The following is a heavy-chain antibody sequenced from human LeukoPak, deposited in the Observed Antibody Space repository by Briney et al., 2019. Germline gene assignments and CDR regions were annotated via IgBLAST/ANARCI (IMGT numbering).Heavy chain of an antibody. CDR3: AGDDSSGYYDFDY. Sequence: GGSLRLSCAASGFTFSSYSMNWVRQAPGKGLEWVSYISSSSANIYYADSVKGRFTISRDNAKNSLYLQMNSLRVEDTAVYYCAGDDSSGYYDFDYWGQGTLVTVSS. CDR1: GFTFSSYS. CDR2: ISSSSANI. D-gene: IGHD3-22*01. J-gene: IGHJ4*02. V-gene: IGHV3-48*04.